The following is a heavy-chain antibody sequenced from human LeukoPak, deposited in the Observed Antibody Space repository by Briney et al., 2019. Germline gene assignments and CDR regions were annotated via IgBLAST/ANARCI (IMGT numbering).Heavy chain of an antibody. CDR2: IRYDGSTK. J-gene: IGHJ4*02. CDR3: AKDLRYSFGL. V-gene: IGHV3-30*02. D-gene: IGHD5-18*01. CDR1: GFTFSNFN. Sequence: GGSQRLSCAASGFTFSNFNMYWVRQAPGKGLEWVAFIRYDGSTKYYAASLKGRFTISRDNSKNTVHLQMNSLRPEDTAVYYCAKDLRYSFGLWGQGTLVTVSS.